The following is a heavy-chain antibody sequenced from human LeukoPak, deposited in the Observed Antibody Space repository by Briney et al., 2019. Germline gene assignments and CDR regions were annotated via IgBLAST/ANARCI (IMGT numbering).Heavy chain of an antibody. CDR2: IYTSGST. D-gene: IGHD5-24*01. CDR3: ARIEMATTNWFDP. Sequence: PSQTLSLTCTVSGGSISSGSYYWSWIRQPAGKGLEWIGRIYTSGSTNYNPSLKSRVTMSVDTSKNQFSLKLSSVTAADTAVYYCARIEMATTNWFDPWGQGTLVTVSS. CDR1: GGSISSGSYY. J-gene: IGHJ5*02. V-gene: IGHV4-61*02.